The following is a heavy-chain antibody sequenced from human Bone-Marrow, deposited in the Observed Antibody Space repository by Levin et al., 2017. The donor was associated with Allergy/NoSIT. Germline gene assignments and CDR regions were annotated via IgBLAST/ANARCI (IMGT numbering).Heavy chain of an antibody. Sequence: GGSLRLSCAASGFTFSSYSMNWVRQAPGKGLEWVSYISSSSSTIYYADSVKGRFTISRDNAKNSLYLQMNSLRDEDTAVYYCARGDDVVGATTWFDPWGQGTLVTVSS. V-gene: IGHV3-48*02. CDR3: ARGDDVVGATTWFDP. J-gene: IGHJ5*02. CDR1: GFTFSSYS. D-gene: IGHD1-26*01. CDR2: ISSSSSTI.